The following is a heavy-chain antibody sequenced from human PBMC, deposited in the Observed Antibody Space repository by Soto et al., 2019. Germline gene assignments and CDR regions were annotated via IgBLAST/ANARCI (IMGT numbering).Heavy chain of an antibody. Sequence: QVQLQESGPGLVKPSQTLSLTCTVSGGSISSGDYYWSWLRQPPGTGLEWMGYIYYSGSTSYNPSLKSRVTISVDTAKNQFSLKLSSVTAADTAVYYCARDVRYCSGGSCPDYYYYGMDVWGQGTTVTVSS. CDR1: GGSISSGDYY. V-gene: IGHV4-30-4*01. D-gene: IGHD2-15*01. CDR2: IYYSGST. J-gene: IGHJ6*02. CDR3: ARDVRYCSGGSCPDYYYYGMDV.